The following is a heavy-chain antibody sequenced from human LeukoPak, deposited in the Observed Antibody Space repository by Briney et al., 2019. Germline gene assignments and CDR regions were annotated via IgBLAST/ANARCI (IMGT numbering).Heavy chain of an antibody. CDR2: INPNSGGT. J-gene: IGHJ4*02. V-gene: IGHV1-2*02. D-gene: IGHD3-10*01. Sequence: ASVKVSCKASGYTFTSYAMNWVRQAPGQGLEWMGWINPNSGGTNYAQKFQGRVTMTRDTSISTAYMELSRLRAEDTAVYYCARLGARGVGDYWGQGTLVTVSS. CDR1: GYTFTSYA. CDR3: ARLGARGVGDY.